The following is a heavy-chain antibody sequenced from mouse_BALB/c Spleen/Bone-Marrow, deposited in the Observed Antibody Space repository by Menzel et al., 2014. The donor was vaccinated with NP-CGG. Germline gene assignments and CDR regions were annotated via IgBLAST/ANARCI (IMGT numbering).Heavy chain of an antibody. J-gene: IGHJ2*01. CDR2: IYPGNSDT. V-gene: IGHV1-5*01. Sequence: VQLQQSGTVLARPGASVKMSCKASGYTFTSYWMHWVKQRPGQGLVWIGTIYPGNSDTTYNQKFKGKAKLTAVTSTSTAYMELSSLTNEDSAVYYCTTLARNYFDYWGQGTTLTVSS. CDR3: TTLARNYFDY. CDR1: GYTFTSYW.